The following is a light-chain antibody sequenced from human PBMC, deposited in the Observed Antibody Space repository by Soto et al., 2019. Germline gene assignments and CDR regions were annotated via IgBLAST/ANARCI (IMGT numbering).Light chain of an antibody. CDR1: ESIDNNF. J-gene: IGKJ3*01. CDR2: HAS. V-gene: IGKV3-20*01. CDR3: QQYGSAPPT. Sequence: EIVLTQSPGTLSLSPGERATLSCRASESIDNNFLAWYQQKPGQAPRFLIYHASSRATGIPNRFSGSGSGTDFTLTISRLEPEDFEVYYCQQYGSAPPTFGPGTKWDVQ.